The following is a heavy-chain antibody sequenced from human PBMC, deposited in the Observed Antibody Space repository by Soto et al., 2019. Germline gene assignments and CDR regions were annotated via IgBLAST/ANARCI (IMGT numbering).Heavy chain of an antibody. CDR2: ISSSGSYI. CDR1: GFTFRTYS. D-gene: IGHD5-12*01. J-gene: IGHJ3*02. Sequence: EVQLVASGGGLVKPGGSLRLSCAASGFTFRTYSMNWVRQAPGAGLEWVSSISSSGSYIFYTDSVKGRFTISRDNAKNSLFLQMNNLRAEDTAVYYCAREADFGGYEAGAFDIWGQGTMVTVSS. V-gene: IGHV3-21*01. CDR3: AREADFGGYEAGAFDI.